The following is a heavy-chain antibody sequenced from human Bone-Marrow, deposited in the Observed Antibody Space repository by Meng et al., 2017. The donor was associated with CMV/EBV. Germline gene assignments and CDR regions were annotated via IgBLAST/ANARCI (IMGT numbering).Heavy chain of an antibody. V-gene: IGHV6-1*01. CDR3: ASESVGPTGTTSPLDY. J-gene: IGHJ4*02. D-gene: IGHD1-1*01. CDR2: TYYRSKWYN. CDR1: GDSVSSNSAA. Sequence: SCAISGDSVSSNSAAWNWIRQSPSRGLEWLGRTYYRSKWYNDYAVSVKSRITINPDTSKNQFSLQLNSVTPEDTAVYYCASESVGPTGTTSPLDYWGQGTLVPVSS.